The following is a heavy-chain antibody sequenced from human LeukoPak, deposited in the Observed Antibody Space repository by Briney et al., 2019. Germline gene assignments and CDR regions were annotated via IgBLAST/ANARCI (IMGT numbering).Heavy chain of an antibody. V-gene: IGHV3-48*01. D-gene: IGHD7-27*01. CDR3: ARDLNWGFDY. CDR1: GFTFSSYS. J-gene: IGHJ4*02. Sequence: GGSLRLSCAASGFTFSSYSMNWVRQAPGKGLEWVSYISRSSDSIQYADSVKGRFTISRDNAKNSLYLQMNSLRAEDTAVYYCARDLNWGFDYWGQGTLVTVSS. CDR2: ISRSSDSI.